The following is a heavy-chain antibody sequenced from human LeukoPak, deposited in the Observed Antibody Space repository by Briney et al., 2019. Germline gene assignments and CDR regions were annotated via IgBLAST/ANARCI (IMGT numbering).Heavy chain of an antibody. V-gene: IGHV4-34*01. CDR3: ARGGWKPYYYDSSGYTAYYYYYMHV. CDR1: GGSFSGYY. J-gene: IGHJ6*03. D-gene: IGHD3-22*01. Sequence: PSETLSLTCAVYGGSFSGYYWSWIRQPPGKGLEWIGEINHSGGTNYNPSLKSRVTISVDTSKNQFSLKLSSVTAADTAVYYCARGGWKPYYYDSSGYTAYYYYYMHVWGKGTTVTVSS. CDR2: INHSGGT.